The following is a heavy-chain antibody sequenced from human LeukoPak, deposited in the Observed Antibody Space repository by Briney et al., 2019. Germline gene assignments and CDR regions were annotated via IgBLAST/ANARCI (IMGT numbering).Heavy chain of an antibody. D-gene: IGHD3-22*01. CDR2: ISSGSSTI. V-gene: IGHV3-48*01. CDR1: GFTFSSYS. J-gene: IGHJ4*02. Sequence: GGSLRLSCAASGFTFSSYSMNWVRQAPGKGLEWVSYISSGSSTIYYAASVKGRFTISRDNSKNTLYLQMNSLRAEDTAVYYCAKDTYYYDSSGYYLVWGQGTLVTVSS. CDR3: AKDTYYYDSSGYYLV.